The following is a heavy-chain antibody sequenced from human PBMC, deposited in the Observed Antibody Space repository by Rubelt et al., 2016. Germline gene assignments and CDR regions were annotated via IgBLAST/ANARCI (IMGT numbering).Heavy chain of an antibody. D-gene: IGHD4/OR15-4a*01. Sequence: QVQLQQWGAGLLKPSETLSLTCAVYGGSFSDYYWRWIRLPPGKGLEWIGEINHRGSTSHNPSRESRVTISVDTSKNQFSLRLSSVTAADTAMYFCSNGDYWGQGTLVTVSS. CDR1: GGSFSDYY. V-gene: IGHV4-34*01. CDR2: INHRGST. J-gene: IGHJ4*02. CDR3: SNGDY.